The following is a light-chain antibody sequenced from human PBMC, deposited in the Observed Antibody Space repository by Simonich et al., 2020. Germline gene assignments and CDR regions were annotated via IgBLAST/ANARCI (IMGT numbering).Light chain of an antibody. CDR1: SSDVGRYNL. CDR3: CSYAGSSTVV. V-gene: IGLV2-23*01. Sequence: QSALTPPASVSGSPGQSITISCTGTSSDVGRYNLVSWYQPTPGKAPKLKIYEGSKRPSGVSNCFSGSKSGNTASLTISGLQAEDEADYYCCSYAGSSTVVFGGGTKLTVL. J-gene: IGLJ2*01. CDR2: EGS.